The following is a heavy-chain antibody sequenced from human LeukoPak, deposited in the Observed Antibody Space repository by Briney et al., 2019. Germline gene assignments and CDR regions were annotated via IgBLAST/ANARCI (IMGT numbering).Heavy chain of an antibody. J-gene: IGHJ5*02. D-gene: IGHD5-18*01. CDR1: GGSISSHY. CDR3: ARDLYSYGIRGWFDP. Sequence: SQTLSLTCTVSGGSISSHYWSWIRQPPGKGLEWIGYIYYSGSTNYNPSLKSRVTISVDTSKNQFSLKLSSVTAADTAVYYCARDLYSYGIRGWFDPWGQGTLVTVSS. V-gene: IGHV4-59*11. CDR2: IYYSGST.